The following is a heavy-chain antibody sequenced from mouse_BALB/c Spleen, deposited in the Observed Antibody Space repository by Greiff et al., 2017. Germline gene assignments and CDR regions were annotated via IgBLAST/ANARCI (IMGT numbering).Heavy chain of an antibody. J-gene: IGHJ4*01. CDR1: GFTFSSYG. D-gene: IGHD2-12*01. Sequence: EVQVVESGGDLVKPGGSLKLSCAASGFTFSSYGMSWVRQTPDKRLEWVATISSGGSYTYYPDSVKGRFTISRDNAKNTLYLQMSSLKSEDTAMYYCARQGLLLRAMDYWGQGTSVTVSS. CDR3: ARQGLLLRAMDY. CDR2: ISSGGSYT. V-gene: IGHV5-6*01.